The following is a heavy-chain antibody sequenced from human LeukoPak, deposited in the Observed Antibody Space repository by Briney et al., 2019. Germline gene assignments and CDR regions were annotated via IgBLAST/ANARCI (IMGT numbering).Heavy chain of an antibody. V-gene: IGHV5-51*01. J-gene: IGHJ3*02. CDR2: IYPGDSDT. D-gene: IGHD6-19*01. CDR3: ARQRGSSSGPGAFDI. CDR1: GYSFTSYW. Sequence: GESLKISCKGSGYSFTSYWIGWVRQMPVKGLEWMGIIYPGDSDTRYSPSFQGQVTISADKSISTAYLQWSSLKASDTAMYYCARQRGSSSGPGAFDIWGQGTMVTVSS.